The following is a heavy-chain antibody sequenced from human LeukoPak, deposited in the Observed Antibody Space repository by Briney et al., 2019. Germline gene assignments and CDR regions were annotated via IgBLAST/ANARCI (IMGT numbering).Heavy chain of an antibody. CDR3: ARAFRGSWHAFDI. V-gene: IGHV1-69*06. CDR1: GGTFSSYA. D-gene: IGHD6-13*01. CDR2: IIPIFGTA. J-gene: IGHJ3*02. Sequence: GASVKVSCKASGGTFSSYAISWVRQAPGQGLECRGGIIPIFGTANYAQKFQGRVTITAEKASSTAYMELSSLRSEDTAVNYCARAFRGSWHAFDIWGQGTMVTVSS.